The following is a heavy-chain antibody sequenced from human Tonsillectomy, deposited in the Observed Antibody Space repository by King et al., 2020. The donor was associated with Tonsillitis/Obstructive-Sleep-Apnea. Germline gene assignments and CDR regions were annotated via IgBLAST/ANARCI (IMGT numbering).Heavy chain of an antibody. CDR2: INHSGST. CDR3: ARETHYYILTGYALTYYFDY. V-gene: IGHV4-34*01. Sequence: VQLQQWGAGLLKPSETLSLTCAVYGGSFSGYYWSWIRQPPGKGLEWIGEINHSGSTNYNPSLKSRVTISVDTSKNQFSLKLSSVTAADTAVYYCARETHYYILTGYALTYYFDYWGQGTLVTVSS. J-gene: IGHJ4*02. D-gene: IGHD3-9*01. CDR1: GGSFSGYY.